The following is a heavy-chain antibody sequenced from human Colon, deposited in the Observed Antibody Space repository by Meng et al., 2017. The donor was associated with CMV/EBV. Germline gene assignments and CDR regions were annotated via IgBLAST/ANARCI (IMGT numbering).Heavy chain of an antibody. V-gene: IGHV3-53*03. CDR3: ARGSRSLYYGLWGGGMDV. Sequence: GESLKIHCAASGFIVSSDYMSWVRQPPGQGLEWVSVIYSGGSTYYADSVKGRFTISRDNSKNTVFLQLNSLRAEDTAVYYCARGSRSLYYGLWGGGMDVWGQGTTVTVSS. CDR1: GFIVSSDY. CDR2: IYSGGST. D-gene: IGHD3-3*01. J-gene: IGHJ6*02.